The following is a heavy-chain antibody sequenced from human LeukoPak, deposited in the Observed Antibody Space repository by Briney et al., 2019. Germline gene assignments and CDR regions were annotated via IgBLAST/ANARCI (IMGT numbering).Heavy chain of an antibody. V-gene: IGHV1-2*02. J-gene: IGHJ5*02. Sequence: ASVKVSCKSSGYTFTGYYMHWVRQAPGQGLEWMGWINPNSGGTNYAQKFQGRVTMTRETSISTAYMELSRLRFDDTAVYYCARYYYGSGSYTWFDPWGQGTLVTVSS. CDR3: ARYYYGSGSYTWFDP. CDR1: GYTFTGYY. D-gene: IGHD3-10*01. CDR2: INPNSGGT.